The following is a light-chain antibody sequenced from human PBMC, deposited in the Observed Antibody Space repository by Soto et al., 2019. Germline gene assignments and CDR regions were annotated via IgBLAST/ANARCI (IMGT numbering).Light chain of an antibody. CDR2: DES. CDR3: QQRSSWPIT. V-gene: IGKV3-11*01. CDR1: QSVSRY. J-gene: IGKJ4*01. Sequence: EIVLTQSPATLSLSPGERSTLSCRASQSVSRYLAWYQQKPGQAPRLVIYDESNRATGIPARFSGSGSGTDFTLTISSLEPEDFAVYYCQQRSSWPITFGGGTKVEIK.